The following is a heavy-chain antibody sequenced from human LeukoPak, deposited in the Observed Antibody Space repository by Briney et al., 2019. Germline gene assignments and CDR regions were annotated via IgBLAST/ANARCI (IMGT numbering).Heavy chain of an antibody. V-gene: IGHV3-7*03. D-gene: IGHD6-19*01. CDR1: GFNFRDHW. J-gene: IGHJ4*02. CDR3: AKNNGWFHLAQ. Sequence: GGSLRLYCAVSGFNFRDHWMDWVRQAPGKGLEWVGHIKTDGSETYYVDSLKGRFSISRDNTNNALYLQMNSLRVEDTAVYYCAKNNGWFHLAQWGQGTLVTVSS. CDR2: IKTDGSET.